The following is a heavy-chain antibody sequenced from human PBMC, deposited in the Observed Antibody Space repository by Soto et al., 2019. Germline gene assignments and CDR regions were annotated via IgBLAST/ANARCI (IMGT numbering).Heavy chain of an antibody. CDR1: GFTFSSYW. CDR3: ARDRWVDCTNGVCYRTEVFLGD. Sequence: GGSLRLSCAASGFTFSSYWMSWVRQAPGKGLEWVANIKQDGSEKYYVDSVKGRFTISRDNAKNSLYLQMNSLRAEDTAVYYCARDRWVDCTNGVCYRTEVFLGDWGQGTLVTVSS. CDR2: IKQDGSEK. J-gene: IGHJ4*02. V-gene: IGHV3-7*01. D-gene: IGHD2-8*01.